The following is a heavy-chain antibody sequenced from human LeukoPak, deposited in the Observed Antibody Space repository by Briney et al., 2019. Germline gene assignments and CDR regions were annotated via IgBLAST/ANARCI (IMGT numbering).Heavy chain of an antibody. CDR3: ARVPYGDYFDY. CDR2: INSDGRGT. D-gene: IGHD4-17*01. CDR1: GFTFSAYW. Sequence: GGSLRLSCAASGFTFSAYWIHWVRQAPGKGLVWVSRINSDGRGTIYADSVKGRFTISRDNAKNTVYLQMNSLRAEDTAVYYCARVPYGDYFDYWGQGTLVTVFS. V-gene: IGHV3-74*01. J-gene: IGHJ4*02.